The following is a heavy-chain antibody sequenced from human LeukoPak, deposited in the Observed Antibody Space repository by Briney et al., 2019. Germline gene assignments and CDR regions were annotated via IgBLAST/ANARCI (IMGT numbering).Heavy chain of an antibody. Sequence: ASVKVSCKASGYTFTGYYVHWVRQAPGQGLEWMGRIIPNSGDTNYAQKFQGRVTMTRDTSISTAYMELSRLRSDDTAVYYCARDYCGGDCFPDYWGQGTLVTVSS. CDR2: IIPNSGDT. CDR1: GYTFTGYY. CDR3: ARDYCGGDCFPDY. J-gene: IGHJ4*02. D-gene: IGHD2-21*02. V-gene: IGHV1-2*06.